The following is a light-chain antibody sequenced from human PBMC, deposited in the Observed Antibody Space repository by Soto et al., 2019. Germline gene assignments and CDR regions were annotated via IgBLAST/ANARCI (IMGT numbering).Light chain of an antibody. J-gene: IGLJ3*02. Sequence: SYELTQPLSVSVALGQTARITCGGNNIVSKNVHWYRQKPGQAPVLVIYRDSNRPSGIPERFSGSNSGNTATLTISRAQAGDEADYYCQVWDSSTARVFGGGTKLTVL. V-gene: IGLV3-9*01. CDR3: QVWDSSTARV. CDR1: NIVSKN. CDR2: RDS.